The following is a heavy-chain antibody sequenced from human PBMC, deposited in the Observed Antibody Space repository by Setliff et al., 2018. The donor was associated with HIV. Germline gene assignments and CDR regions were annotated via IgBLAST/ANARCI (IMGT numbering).Heavy chain of an antibody. D-gene: IGHD5-12*01. J-gene: IGHJ6*03. CDR3: VREYSGVYPDFSFYIDV. V-gene: IGHV4-61*09. CDR2: IYSAGSA. Sequence: SETLSLTCTVSGGSLSSGYDYWTWIRQPAGKGLEWIGHIYSAGSANYNPTLTSRVTMSVDMSKNQFSLKLRSVTAADMAVYYCVREYSGVYPDFSFYIDVWGKGTTVTVSS. CDR1: GGSLSSGYDY.